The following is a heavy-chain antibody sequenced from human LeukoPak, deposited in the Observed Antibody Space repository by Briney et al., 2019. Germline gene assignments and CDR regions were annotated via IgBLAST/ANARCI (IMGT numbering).Heavy chain of an antibody. V-gene: IGHV3-23*01. D-gene: IGHD3-9*01. CDR2: ISGSGGST. CDR1: GFTFSSYG. Sequence: HPGGSLRLSCAASGFTFSSYGMSWVRQAPGKGLEWVSAISGSGGSTYYADSVKGRFTISRDNSKNTLYLQMNSLRAEDTAVSYCARDGTPYYDIFTGYYQGYFQHWGQGTLVTVSS. J-gene: IGHJ1*01. CDR3: ARDGTPYYDIFTGYYQGYFQH.